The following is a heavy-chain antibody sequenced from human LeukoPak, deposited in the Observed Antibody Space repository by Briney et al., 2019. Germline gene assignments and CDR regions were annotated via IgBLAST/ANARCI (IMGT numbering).Heavy chain of an antibody. V-gene: IGHV3-48*03. J-gene: IGHJ4*02. CDR1: GFTFSSYE. CDR3: ARGGVGGWFRYYFDY. CDR2: ISSSGTTI. D-gene: IGHD6-19*01. Sequence: GGSLRLSCAASGFTFSSYEMNWVRQAPGKGLEWVSYISSSGTTIYYADSAKGRFTISRDNAKNSLYLQMNSLRAEDTAVYYCARGGVGGWFRYYFDYWGQGTLVTVSS.